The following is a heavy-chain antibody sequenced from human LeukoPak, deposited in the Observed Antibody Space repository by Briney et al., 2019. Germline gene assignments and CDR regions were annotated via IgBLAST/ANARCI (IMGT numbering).Heavy chain of an antibody. CDR2: IKKDGGET. CDR3: ARDMGWQQFDQ. Sequence: GGSLRLSCAASGLIVNNYAMSWVRQAPGKGLEWVANIKKDGGETYYMESVKGRFTISRDNARNSLYLQMNSLTVEDTAVYYCARDMGWQQFDQWGQGTLVTVSS. CDR1: GLIVNNYA. D-gene: IGHD5-24*01. J-gene: IGHJ4*02. V-gene: IGHV3-7*01.